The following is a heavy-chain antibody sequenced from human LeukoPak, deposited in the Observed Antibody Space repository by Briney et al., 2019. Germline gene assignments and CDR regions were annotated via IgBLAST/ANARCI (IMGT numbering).Heavy chain of an antibody. V-gene: IGHV1-8*01. D-gene: IGHD5-12*01. J-gene: IGHJ3*02. Sequence: ASVKVSCKAPGYTFTSYDINWVRQATGQGLEWMGWMNPNSGNTGYAQKFQGRVTMTRNTSISTAYMELSSLRSEDTAVYYCARGAPSGYGKWQLGPYDAFDIWGQGTMVTVSS. CDR1: GYTFTSYD. CDR3: ARGAPSGYGKWQLGPYDAFDI. CDR2: MNPNSGNT.